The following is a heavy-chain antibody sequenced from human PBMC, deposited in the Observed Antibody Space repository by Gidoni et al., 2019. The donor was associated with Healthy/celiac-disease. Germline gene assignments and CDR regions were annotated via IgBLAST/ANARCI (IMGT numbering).Heavy chain of an antibody. Sequence: EVQLVESGGGLVQPGGSLRLSCSASGFTFSSYAMHWVRQAPGKGLEYVSAISSNGGSTYYADSVKGRFTISRDNSKNTLYLQMSSPRAEDTAVYYCVKATTIEVFDYWGQGTLVTVSS. CDR1: GFTFSSYA. J-gene: IGHJ4*02. CDR2: ISSNGGST. V-gene: IGHV3-64D*06. D-gene: IGHD1-26*01. CDR3: VKATTIEVFDY.